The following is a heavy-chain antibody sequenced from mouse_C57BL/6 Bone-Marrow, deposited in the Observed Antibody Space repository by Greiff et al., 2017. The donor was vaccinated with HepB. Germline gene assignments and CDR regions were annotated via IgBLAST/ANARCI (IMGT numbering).Heavy chain of an antibody. CDR1: GYSITSGYY. V-gene: IGHV3-6*01. J-gene: IGHJ2*01. D-gene: IGHD1-1*01. Sequence: ESGPGLVQPSQSLSLTCSVTGYSITSGYYWNCIRQFPGNKLELMGYISYDGSNNYNPSLKNRISITRDTAKNQFFLKLNTVTSEDTATYYCARERMTTVVATFDYWGQGTTLTVSS. CDR3: ARERMTTVVATFDY. CDR2: ISYDGSN.